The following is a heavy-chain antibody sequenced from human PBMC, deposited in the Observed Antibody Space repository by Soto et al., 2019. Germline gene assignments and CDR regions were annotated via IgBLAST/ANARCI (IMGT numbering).Heavy chain of an antibody. V-gene: IGHV4-61*01. Sequence: SETLSLTCTVSGGSVSRGSYYWSLIRQPPGKGLEWIGYIYYSGSTNYNPSLKSRVTISVDTSKNQFSLKLSSVTAADTAVYYCASGSYYEDWYFDLWGRGTLVTVSS. CDR2: IYYSGST. J-gene: IGHJ2*01. D-gene: IGHD1-26*01. CDR3: ASGSYYEDWYFDL. CDR1: GGSVSRGSYY.